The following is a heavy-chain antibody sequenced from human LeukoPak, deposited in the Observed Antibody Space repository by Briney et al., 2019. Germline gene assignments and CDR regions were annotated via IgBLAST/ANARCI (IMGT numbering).Heavy chain of an antibody. CDR3: ARDGDRYKYYDFWSGYDY. D-gene: IGHD3-3*01. J-gene: IGHJ4*02. CDR2: ISTGTYI. V-gene: IGHV3-48*03. CDR1: GFTFSRFE. Sequence: GGSLRLSCVASGFTFSRFEMNWVRQAPGKGLEWISHISTGTYIAYTDSVKGRFTISRDNAKNSLYLQMNSLRAEDTAVYYCARDGDRYKYYDFWSGYDYWGQGTLVTVSS.